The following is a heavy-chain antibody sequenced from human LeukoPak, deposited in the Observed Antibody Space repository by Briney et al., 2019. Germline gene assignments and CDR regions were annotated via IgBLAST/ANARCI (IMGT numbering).Heavy chain of an antibody. D-gene: IGHD1-7*01. Sequence: SETLSLTCAVYGGSFSSYYWSWIRQSPGKGLEWIGYIYYSGSTNYNPSLKSRVTISVDTSKNQFSLKLSSVTAADTAVYYCARAGYLELDDNWFDPWGQGTLVTVSS. V-gene: IGHV4-59*01. J-gene: IGHJ5*02. CDR3: ARAGYLELDDNWFDP. CDR2: IYYSGST. CDR1: GGSFSSYY.